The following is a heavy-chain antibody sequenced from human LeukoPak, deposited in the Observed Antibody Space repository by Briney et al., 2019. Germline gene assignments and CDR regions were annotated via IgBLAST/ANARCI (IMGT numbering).Heavy chain of an antibody. CDR2: IIPILGIA. J-gene: IGHJ5*02. CDR1: GGTFSSYT. CDR3: ARGVGATSHWFDP. Sequence: SVKVSCKASGGTFSSYTISWVRQAPGQGLEWMGRIIPILGIANYAQKFQGRVTTTADKSTSTAYMELSSLRSEDTAVYYCARGVGATSHWFDPWGQGTLVTVSS. V-gene: IGHV1-69*02. D-gene: IGHD1-26*01.